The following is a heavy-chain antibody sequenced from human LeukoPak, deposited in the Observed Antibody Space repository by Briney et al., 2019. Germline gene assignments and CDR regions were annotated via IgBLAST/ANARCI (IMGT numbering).Heavy chain of an antibody. J-gene: IGHJ4*02. CDR2: INHSGST. D-gene: IGHD6-19*01. CDR3: ARAAGGGSGWNFDY. CDR1: GGSFSVYY. V-gene: IGHV4-34*01. Sequence: SETLSLTCAVYGGSFSVYYWSWIRQPPGKGLEWIGEINHSGSTNYNPSLKSRVTISIDTSKNQFSLKPSPVTAADTAVYYCARAAGGGSGWNFDYWGQGTLVSVSS.